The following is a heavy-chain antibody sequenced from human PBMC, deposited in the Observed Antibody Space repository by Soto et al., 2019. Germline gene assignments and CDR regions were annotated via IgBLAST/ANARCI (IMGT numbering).Heavy chain of an antibody. CDR1: GXTFSSYG. D-gene: IGHD3-3*01. J-gene: IGHJ6*02. CDR3: AKANTIFGAVIEDYSYYYGMDV. Sequence: LRLSFAASGXTFSSYGMSWVRQAPGKGLDWVSVISGSGGTTYYADSVKGRFTISRDNSKNTLYLQMNSLRAEDTAVYYCAKANTIFGAVIEDYSYYYGMDVWGQGTTVTVYS. V-gene: IGHV3-23*01. CDR2: ISGSGGTT.